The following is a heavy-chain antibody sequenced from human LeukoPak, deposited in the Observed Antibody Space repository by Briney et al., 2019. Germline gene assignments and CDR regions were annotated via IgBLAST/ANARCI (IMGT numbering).Heavy chain of an antibody. D-gene: IGHD6-6*01. J-gene: IGHJ4*02. V-gene: IGHV3-21*01. CDR3: ARDREGIAPRPFDY. Sequence: GGSLRLSCAASGFTFSSYSMNWVRQAPGKGLEWVSSISSSSSYIYYADSVKGRFTISRDNAENSLYLQMNSLRAEDTAVYYCARDREGIAPRPFDYWGQGTLVTVSS. CDR2: ISSSSSYI. CDR1: GFTFSSYS.